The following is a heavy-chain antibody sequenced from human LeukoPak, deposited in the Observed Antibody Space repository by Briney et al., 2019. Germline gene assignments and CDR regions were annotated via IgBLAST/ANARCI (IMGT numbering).Heavy chain of an antibody. V-gene: IGHV4-39*01. D-gene: IGHD3-22*01. J-gene: IGHJ1*01. CDR2: IYYSGRT. CDR3: ARRRYYDGSGYLE. Sequence: KTSETLSLTCSVSGDSISRSDSYWDWIRQPPGKGLEWIGTIYYSGRTYYSPSLKSRFTMSVDTPNNQFSLNLRSVTAADTAVYYCARRRYYDGSGYLEWGQGTLLSVSS. CDR1: GDSISRSDSY.